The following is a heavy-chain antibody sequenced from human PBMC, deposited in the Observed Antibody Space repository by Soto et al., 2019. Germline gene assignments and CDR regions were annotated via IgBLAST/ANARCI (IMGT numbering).Heavy chain of an antibody. CDR3: ANNPYYDTSGYLRY. Sequence: ASVKVSCKASGYTFTTYYMHWVRQAPGQGLEWMGMINPSGGITSYPQKFQVRVTMTRDTSTSTVYMELSSLRSEDTAVYYCANNPYYDTSGYLRYWGQGTMVTVS. CDR2: INPSGGIT. V-gene: IGHV1-46*01. J-gene: IGHJ4*02. CDR1: GYTFTTYY. D-gene: IGHD3-22*01.